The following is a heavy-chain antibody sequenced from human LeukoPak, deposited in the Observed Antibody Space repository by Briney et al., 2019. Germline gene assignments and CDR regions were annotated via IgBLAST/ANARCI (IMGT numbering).Heavy chain of an antibody. CDR2: INPNSGGT. D-gene: IGHD3-10*01. J-gene: IGHJ4*02. Sequence: ASVKVSCKASGYTFTDYHVHWVRQAPGQGLEWMGWINPNSGGTNYAQEFQGRVTMTRDTSISTAYMELSRLRSDDTAVYYCARGPYGSENYYDYWGQGTLATVSS. V-gene: IGHV1-2*02. CDR1: GYTFTDYH. CDR3: ARGPYGSENYYDY.